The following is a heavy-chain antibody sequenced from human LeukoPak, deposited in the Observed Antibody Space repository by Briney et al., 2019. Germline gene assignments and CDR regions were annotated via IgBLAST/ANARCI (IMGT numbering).Heavy chain of an antibody. V-gene: IGHV4-34*01. J-gene: IGHJ4*02. CDR1: GGSFSGYY. D-gene: IGHD6-19*01. CDR3: ARGPQRRSGPTRFDY. Sequence: PSETLSLTCAVYGGSFSGYYWSWIRQPPGKGLEWIGEINHSGSTNYNPSLKSRVTISVDTSKNQFSLKPSSVTAADTAVYYCARGPQRRSGPTRFDYWGQGTLVTVSS. CDR2: INHSGST.